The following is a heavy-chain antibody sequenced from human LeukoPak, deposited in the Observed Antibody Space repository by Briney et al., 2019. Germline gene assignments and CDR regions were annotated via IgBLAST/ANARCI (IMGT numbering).Heavy chain of an antibody. CDR2: ISGSGGST. CDR1: GFTLSSYA. Sequence: GGSLRLSCAASGFTLSSYAMSWVRQAPGKGLEWVSAISGSGGSTYYADSVKGRFTISRDNSKNTLFLQMNNLRAEDTAVYYCAKDRDFWSGFDAFDIWGQGTMVTVSS. V-gene: IGHV3-23*01. CDR3: AKDRDFWSGFDAFDI. J-gene: IGHJ3*02. D-gene: IGHD3-3*01.